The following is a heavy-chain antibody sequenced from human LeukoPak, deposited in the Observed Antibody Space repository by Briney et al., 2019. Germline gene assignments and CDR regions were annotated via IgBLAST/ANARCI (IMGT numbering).Heavy chain of an antibody. CDR2: IYSGGST. D-gene: IGHD6-6*01. CDR3: ARGGSLYSSSGRLDY. Sequence: GGSLRLSCAASGFTVSSNYMSWVRQAPGKGLEWVSVIYSGGSTYYADSVKGRFTISRDNSKNTLYLQMNSLRAEDTAVYYCARGGSLYSSSGRLDYWGQGTLVTVSS. J-gene: IGHJ4*02. CDR1: GFTVSSNY. V-gene: IGHV3-53*01.